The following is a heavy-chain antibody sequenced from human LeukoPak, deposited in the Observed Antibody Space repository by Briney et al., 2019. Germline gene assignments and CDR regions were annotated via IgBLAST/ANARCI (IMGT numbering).Heavy chain of an antibody. CDR2: INTVGSTT. CDR1: GFTFSSYW. J-gene: IGHJ5*02. D-gene: IGHD6-13*01. CDR3: ARLGSSSWNWFDP. V-gene: IGHV3-74*01. Sequence: GRSLRLSCAASGFTFSSYWMHWGRQVPGKGTVWVSRINTVGSTTNYADSVKGRFTISRDNAKNTLYLQMNSLRVEDTAVYYCARLGSSSWNWFDPWGQGTLVTVSS.